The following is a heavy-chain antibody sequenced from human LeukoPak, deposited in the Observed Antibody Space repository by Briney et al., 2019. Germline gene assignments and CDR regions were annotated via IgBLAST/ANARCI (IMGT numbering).Heavy chain of an antibody. V-gene: IGHV3-23*01. J-gene: IGHJ4*02. CDR3: AKDTAVILTAPFDS. CDR2: ISGSGTNT. CDR1: GFNLGDYA. Sequence: GGSLRLSCTASGFNLGDYAMTWVRQAPGKGLEWVSAISGSGTNTYYSGSVRGRFTISRDNSNNRLYLQMNSVRAEDTAMYFCAKDTAVILTAPFDSWGQGTLVTVSP. D-gene: IGHD2-21*01.